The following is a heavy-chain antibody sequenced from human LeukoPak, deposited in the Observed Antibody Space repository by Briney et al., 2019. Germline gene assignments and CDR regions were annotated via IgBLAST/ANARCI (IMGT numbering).Heavy chain of an antibody. Sequence: ASETLSLTCTVSGGSISSGGYYWSWIRQHPGKGLEWIGYIYYSGSTYYNPSLKSRVTISVDTSKNQFSLKLSSVTAADTAVYYCARSGEIITTESPYYFDYWGQGTLVTVSS. V-gene: IGHV4-31*03. CDR1: GGSISSGGYY. D-gene: IGHD3-22*01. J-gene: IGHJ4*02. CDR3: ARSGEIITTESPYYFDY. CDR2: IYYSGST.